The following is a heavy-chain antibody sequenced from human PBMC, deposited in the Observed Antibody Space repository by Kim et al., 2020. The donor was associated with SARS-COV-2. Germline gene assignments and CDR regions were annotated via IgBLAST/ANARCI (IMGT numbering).Heavy chain of an antibody. D-gene: IGHD2-8*02. CDR2: SDGSTT. V-gene: IGHV3-74*01. Sequence: SDGSTTTYADSVKGRFTISRDNAKNTLYLQMNSLRAEDTAVHYCTRDLVSWGQGILVTVSS. CDR3: TRDLVS. J-gene: IGHJ5*02.